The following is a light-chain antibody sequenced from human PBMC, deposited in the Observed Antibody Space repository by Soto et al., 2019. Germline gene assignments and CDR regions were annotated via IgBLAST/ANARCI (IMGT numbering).Light chain of an antibody. J-gene: IGKJ1*01. V-gene: IGKV1-39*01. CDR2: AAS. CDR1: QSISSY. Sequence: DIQMTQSPSSVSAFVGDRVTITCRASQSISSYLNWYQQKPGKAPKLLIYAASSFQSGVPSRFSGSGSGTDFTLTISSLQPEDFATYYCQQSYSTWTVGQGTKVEIK. CDR3: QQSYSTWT.